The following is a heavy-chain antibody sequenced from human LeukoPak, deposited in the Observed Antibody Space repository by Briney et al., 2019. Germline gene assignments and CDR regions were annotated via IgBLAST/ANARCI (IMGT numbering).Heavy chain of an antibody. CDR3: AAYDFWSGVYYYYYYYMDV. D-gene: IGHD3-3*01. Sequence: SETLSLTCTVSGGSISSYYWSWIRQPAGKGLEWIGRIYTSGSTYYNPSLKSRVTISVDTSKNQFSLKLSSVTAADTAVYYCAAYDFWSGVYYYYYYYMDVWGKGTTVTVSS. V-gene: IGHV4-4*07. CDR1: GGSISSYY. J-gene: IGHJ6*03. CDR2: IYTSGST.